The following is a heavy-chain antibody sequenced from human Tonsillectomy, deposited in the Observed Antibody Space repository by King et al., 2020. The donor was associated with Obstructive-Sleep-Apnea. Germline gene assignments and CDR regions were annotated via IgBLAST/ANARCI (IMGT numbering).Heavy chain of an antibody. Sequence: QLQESGPGLVKPSETLSLTCTVSGGSISSYYWSWIRQPPGRGLEWVGYIYYSGRTNYNPPLKSRVTISVDTSKNQSSLKLSSVTAADTAGYYCARGVRTHDYDSSGYYDAFDIWGQGTMVTVSS. V-gene: IGHV4-59*01. D-gene: IGHD3-22*01. CDR2: IYYSGRT. CDR3: ARGVRTHDYDSSGYYDAFDI. CDR1: GGSISSYY. J-gene: IGHJ3*02.